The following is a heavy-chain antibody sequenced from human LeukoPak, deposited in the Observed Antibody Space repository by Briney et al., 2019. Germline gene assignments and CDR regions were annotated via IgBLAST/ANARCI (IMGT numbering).Heavy chain of an antibody. D-gene: IGHD6-19*01. CDR2: ISWNSGSI. J-gene: IGHJ3*02. CDR1: GFTFDDYA. V-gene: IGHV3-9*03. CDR3: AKGRGQQWLALGGAFDI. Sequence: GGSLRLSCAASGFTFDDYAMHWVRQAPGKGLEWVSGISWNSGSIGYADSVKGRFTISRDNAKNSLYLQMNSLRAEDMALYYCAKGRGQQWLALGGAFDIWGQGTMVTVSS.